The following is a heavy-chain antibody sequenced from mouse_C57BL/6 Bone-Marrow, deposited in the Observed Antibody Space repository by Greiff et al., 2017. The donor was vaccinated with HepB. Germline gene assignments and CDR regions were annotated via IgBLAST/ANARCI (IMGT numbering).Heavy chain of an antibody. V-gene: IGHV1-52*01. CDR1: GYTFTSYW. D-gene: IGHD4-1*01. CDR3: ARGGGTPCDY. Sequence: QVQLQQPGAELVRPGSSVKLSCKASGYTFTSYWMHWVKQRPIQGLEWIGNIDPSDSETHYNQKFKDKATLTVDKSSSTAYMQLSSLTSEDSAVYYWARGGGTPCDYWGQGTTLTVSS. J-gene: IGHJ2*01. CDR2: IDPSDSET.